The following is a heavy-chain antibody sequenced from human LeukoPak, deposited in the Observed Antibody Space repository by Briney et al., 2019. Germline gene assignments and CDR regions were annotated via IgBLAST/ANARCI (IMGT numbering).Heavy chain of an antibody. J-gene: IGHJ3*02. D-gene: IGHD2-15*01. V-gene: IGHV1-46*01. CDR1: GYTFTNYY. CDR3: ARDFPRIVAEAIHNHDAFDI. Sequence: ASVKVSCKASGYTFTNYYMHWVRQAPGQGLEWMGIINPSGGSTTYAQKFQGRVTMTRDTSTSTVYMDLSSLTSEDSAMYYCARDFPRIVAEAIHNHDAFDIWGQGTMVTVSS. CDR2: INPSGGST.